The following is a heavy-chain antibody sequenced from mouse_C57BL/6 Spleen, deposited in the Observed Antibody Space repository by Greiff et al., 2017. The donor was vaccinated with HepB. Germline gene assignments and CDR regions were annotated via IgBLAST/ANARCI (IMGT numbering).Heavy chain of an antibody. D-gene: IGHD1-1*01. V-gene: IGHV1-50*01. J-gene: IGHJ1*03. CDR3: ARGGYGSSSYWYFDV. CDR1: GYTFTSYW. CDR2: IDPSDSYT. Sequence: QVQLQQPGAELVKPGASVKLSCKASGYTFTSYWMQWVKQRPGQGLEWIGEIDPSDSYTNYNQKFKGKATLTVDTSSSTAYMQLSSLTSEDSAVYYCARGGYGSSSYWYFDVWGTGTTVTVSS.